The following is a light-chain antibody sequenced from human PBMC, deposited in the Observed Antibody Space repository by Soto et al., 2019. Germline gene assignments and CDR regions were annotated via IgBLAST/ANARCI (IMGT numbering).Light chain of an antibody. J-gene: IGKJ1*01. CDR3: QQYGSLPRT. Sequence: EIVLTQSPATLSLSPGERAALSCRASQSVRSSYLAWFQQKPGQAPRLLMYGASSRATGIPDRFSGSGSGTDFTLTISRLEPEDFAVYYCQQYGSLPRTFGQGTKVDIK. V-gene: IGKV3-20*01. CDR1: QSVRSSY. CDR2: GAS.